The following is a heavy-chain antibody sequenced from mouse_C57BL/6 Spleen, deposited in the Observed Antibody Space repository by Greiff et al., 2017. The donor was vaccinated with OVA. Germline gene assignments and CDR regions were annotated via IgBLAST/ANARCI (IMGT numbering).Heavy chain of an antibody. Sequence: EVQVVESEGGLVQPGSSMKLSCTASGFTFSDYYMAWVRQVPEKGLEWVANINYDGSSTYYLDSLKSRFIISRDNAKNILYLQMSSLKSEDTVTYYCARDRGSSYDYAMDYGGQGTSVTVSS. J-gene: IGHJ4*01. CDR2: INYDGSST. D-gene: IGHD1-1*01. CDR1: GFTFSDYY. CDR3: ARDRGSSYDYAMDY. V-gene: IGHV5-16*01.